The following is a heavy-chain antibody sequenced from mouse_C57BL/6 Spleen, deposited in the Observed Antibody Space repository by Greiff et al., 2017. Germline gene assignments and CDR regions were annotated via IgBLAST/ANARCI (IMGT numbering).Heavy chain of an antibody. J-gene: IGHJ4*01. V-gene: IGHV1-9*01. Sequence: VQLQQSGAELMKPGASVKLSCKATGYTFTGYWIEWVKQRPGHGLEWIGEILPGSGSTNYNEKFKGKATFTADTSSNTAYMQISSLTTEDSAIYYCARKRSYDGESYAVDYWGQGTAVTVSS. D-gene: IGHD2-12*01. CDR2: ILPGSGST. CDR3: ARKRSYDGESYAVDY. CDR1: GYTFTGYW.